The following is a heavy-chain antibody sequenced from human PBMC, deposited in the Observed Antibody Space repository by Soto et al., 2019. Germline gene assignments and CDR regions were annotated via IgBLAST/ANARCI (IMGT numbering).Heavy chain of an antibody. CDR2: INHSGST. J-gene: IGHJ4*02. V-gene: IGHV4-34*01. Sequence: VSLTGAVYGGSFSGYYWSWIRQPPGKGLEWIGEINHSGSTNYNPSLKSRVTISVDTSKNQFSLKLSSVTAADTAVYYCARGYDYVWGSYRYTDPRPFDYWGQGTLVTVSS. D-gene: IGHD3-16*02. CDR3: ARGYDYVWGSYRYTDPRPFDY. CDR1: GGSFSGYY.